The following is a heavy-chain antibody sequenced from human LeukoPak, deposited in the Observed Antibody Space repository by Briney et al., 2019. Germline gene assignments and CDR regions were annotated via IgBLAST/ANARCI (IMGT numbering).Heavy chain of an antibody. J-gene: IGHJ4*02. Sequence: ASVKVSCKASGYAFTSYGISWVRQAPGQGLEWMGWINPNSGGTNYAQKFQGRVTMTRDTSISTAYMELSRLRSDDTAVYYCARDALGSYSLFDYWGQGTLVTVSS. CDR3: ARDALGSYSLFDY. V-gene: IGHV1-2*02. CDR1: GYAFTSYG. D-gene: IGHD1-26*01. CDR2: INPNSGGT.